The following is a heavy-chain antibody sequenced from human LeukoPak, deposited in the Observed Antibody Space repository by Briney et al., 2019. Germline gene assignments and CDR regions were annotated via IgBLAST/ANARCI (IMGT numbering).Heavy chain of an antibody. Sequence: GGSLRLSCAASGFTFSSYAMHWVRQAPGKGLEWVAVISYDGSNKYYADSVKGRFTISRDNSKNTLYLQMNSLRAEDTAVYYCARDLTAVDKLADYYYYGMDVWGQGTTVTVSS. CDR2: ISYDGSNK. D-gene: IGHD1-1*01. V-gene: IGHV3-30-3*01. CDR1: GFTFSSYA. CDR3: ARDLTAVDKLADYYYYGMDV. J-gene: IGHJ6*02.